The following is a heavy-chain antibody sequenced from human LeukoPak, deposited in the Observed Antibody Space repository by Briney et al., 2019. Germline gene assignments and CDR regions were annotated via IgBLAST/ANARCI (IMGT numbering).Heavy chain of an antibody. Sequence: SETLSLTCTVSGDSISSYYWSWIRQPPGKGLEWIGYIYYTGSTNYNPSLKSRVTISVDTSRNQFSLKLRPVTAAATAVYYCARGVVIAPQTFDYWGQGTLVTVSS. J-gene: IGHJ4*02. D-gene: IGHD2-21*01. CDR1: GDSISSYY. V-gene: IGHV4-59*01. CDR2: IYYTGST. CDR3: ARGVVIAPQTFDY.